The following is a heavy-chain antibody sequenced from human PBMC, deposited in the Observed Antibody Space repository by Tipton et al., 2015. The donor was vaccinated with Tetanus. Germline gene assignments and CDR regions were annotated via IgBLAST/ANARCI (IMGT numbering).Heavy chain of an antibody. CDR2: ISNSGST. CDR1: GGSISSDGAY. CDR3: ARTFFVTGSRIRGGCPFDL. V-gene: IGHV4-31*03. D-gene: IGHD3-10*01. J-gene: IGHJ3*01. Sequence: TLSLTCTVSGGSISSDGAYWSWIRQHPGEGLEWIGYISNSGSTYYNPSLKSRVTISVDTSQKQISLKMTSVTAADTAVYYCARTFFVTGSRIRGGCPFDLWGQGTLVTVSS.